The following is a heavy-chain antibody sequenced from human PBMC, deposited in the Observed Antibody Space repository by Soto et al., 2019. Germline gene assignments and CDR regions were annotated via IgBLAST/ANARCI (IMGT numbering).Heavy chain of an antibody. J-gene: IGHJ4*02. CDR3: ARDGRYCSSTSCYQDY. D-gene: IGHD2-2*01. CDR1: GFTFSSYA. V-gene: IGHV3-30-3*01. CDR2: ISYDGSNK. Sequence: GGSLRLSCAASGFTFSSYAMHWVRQAPGKGLEWVAVISYDGSNKYYADSVKGRFTISRDNSKNTLYLQMNSLRAEDTAVYYCARDGRYCSSTSCYQDYWGQGTLVTVSS.